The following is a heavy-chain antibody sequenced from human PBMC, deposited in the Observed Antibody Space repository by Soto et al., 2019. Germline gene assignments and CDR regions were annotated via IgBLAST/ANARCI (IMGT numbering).Heavy chain of an antibody. CDR2: IYWDDDK. CDR1: GFSLTTSGVG. Sequence: QITLNESGPTQVKPRQTLTLTCTFSGFSLTTSGVGVGWIRQSPGKAPEWRALIYWDDDKRYSQSLKSRLTITKDTSKNQVVLTMADLDPADTATYYCAHRVLRTVFGLVTTTAIYFDFWGQGTPVAVSS. J-gene: IGHJ4*02. D-gene: IGHD3-3*01. V-gene: IGHV2-5*02. CDR3: AHRVLRTVFGLVTTTAIYFDF.